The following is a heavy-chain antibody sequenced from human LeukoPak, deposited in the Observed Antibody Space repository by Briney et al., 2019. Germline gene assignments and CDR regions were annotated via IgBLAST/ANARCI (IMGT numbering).Heavy chain of an antibody. CDR2: ISSSSSTI. V-gene: IGHV3-48*04. D-gene: IGHD6-13*01. J-gene: IGHJ5*02. CDR1: GFTFSDYS. Sequence: RGSLRLSCAASGFTFSDYSMNWVRQAPGKGLEWVSYISSSSSTIFYADSVKGRFTISRDNAKNSLYLQMNSLRAEDTAVYYCVRVPDISAAGNWFDPWGQGTLVTVSS. CDR3: VRVPDISAAGNWFDP.